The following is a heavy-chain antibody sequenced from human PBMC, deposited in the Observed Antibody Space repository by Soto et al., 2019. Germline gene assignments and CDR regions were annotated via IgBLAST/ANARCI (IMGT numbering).Heavy chain of an antibody. CDR1: GGSISSGGYY. D-gene: IGHD1-26*01. J-gene: IGHJ4*02. CDR3: ARWVGATSFDY. Sequence: QVQLQESGPGLVKPSQTLSLTCTVSGGSISSGGYYWSWIRQHPGKGLEWIGYIYYSGSTYYNPSIKSRVSISVDTSKNPFSLKLSAVTAADTAVYSCARWVGATSFDYWGQGTLVTVSS. CDR2: IYYSGST. V-gene: IGHV4-31*03.